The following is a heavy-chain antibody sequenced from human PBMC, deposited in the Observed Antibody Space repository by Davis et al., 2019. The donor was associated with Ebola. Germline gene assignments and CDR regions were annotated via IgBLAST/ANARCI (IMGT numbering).Heavy chain of an antibody. CDR1: GFTFSSYE. J-gene: IGHJ3*02. V-gene: IGHV3-48*02. D-gene: IGHD6-13*01. Sequence: GESLKISCAASGFTFSSYEMNWVRQAPGKGLEWVSYISSSSSTIYYADSVKGRFTISRDNAKNSLYLQMNSLRDEDTAVYYCAKAQECSSTTCYAFDIWGQGTMVTVSS. CDR3: AKAQECSSTTCYAFDI. CDR2: ISSSSSTI.